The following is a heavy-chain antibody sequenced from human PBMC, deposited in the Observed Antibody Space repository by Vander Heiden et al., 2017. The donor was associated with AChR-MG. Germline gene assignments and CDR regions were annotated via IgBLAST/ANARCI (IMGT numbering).Heavy chain of an antibody. J-gene: IGHJ4*02. D-gene: IGHD5-12*01. Sequence: VQLVQSGAEVKKPGASVKVSCKASGYSFSTYEINWVREATGQGLEWMGWLKPNSGRTAYAQKFQGRVTMTRDTSINTVYMELSGLRYEDTAVYYCARERGLISYEPDYWGQGTLVTVSS. CDR2: LKPNSGRT. V-gene: IGHV1-8*02. CDR1: GYSFSTYE. CDR3: ARERGLISYEPDY.